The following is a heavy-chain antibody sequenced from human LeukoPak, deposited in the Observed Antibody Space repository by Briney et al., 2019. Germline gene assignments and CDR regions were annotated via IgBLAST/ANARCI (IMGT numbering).Heavy chain of an antibody. CDR2: ISSSGSTI. CDR1: GFTFSDYY. D-gene: IGHD6-19*01. Sequence: PGGSLRLSCAASGFTFSDYYMSWIRQAPGKGLEWVSYISSSGSTIYYADSVKGRFTISRDNAKNSLYLQMNSLRAEDTAVYYCATAVAALYYFDYWGQGTLVTVSS. V-gene: IGHV3-11*01. J-gene: IGHJ4*02. CDR3: ATAVAALYYFDY.